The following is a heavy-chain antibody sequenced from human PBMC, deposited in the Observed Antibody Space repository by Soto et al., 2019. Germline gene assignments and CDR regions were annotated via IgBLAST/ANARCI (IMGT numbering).Heavy chain of an antibody. D-gene: IGHD6-6*01. J-gene: IGHJ6*03. V-gene: IGHV3-64*01. CDR2: INGDGIDT. CDR1: GFTFSRNY. Sequence: GGSLRLSCATSGFTFSRNYMSWVRQAPGKGLECVSGINGDGIDTYYVNSVQGRFTISRDNSKNSLYLQMGSLRPEDMAVYYCARRARPDFYYMDVWGKGTTVTVSS. CDR3: ARRARPDFYYMDV.